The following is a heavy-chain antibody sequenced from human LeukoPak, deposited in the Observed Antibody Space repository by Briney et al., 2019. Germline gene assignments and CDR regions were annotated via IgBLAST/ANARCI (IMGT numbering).Heavy chain of an antibody. J-gene: IGHJ4*02. D-gene: IGHD3-22*01. Sequence: GGSLRLSCAASGFTFDDYAMHWVRQAPGKGLEWVSLISGDGGSTYYADSVKGRFTISRDNSKNSLYLQMNSLRTEDTALYYCAKDHYDSSPNYFDYWGQGTLVTLSS. CDR3: AKDHYDSSPNYFDY. CDR1: GFTFDDYA. CDR2: ISGDGGST. V-gene: IGHV3-43*02.